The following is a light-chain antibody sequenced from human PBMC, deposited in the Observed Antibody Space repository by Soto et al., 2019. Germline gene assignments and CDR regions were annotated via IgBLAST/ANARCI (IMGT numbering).Light chain of an antibody. CDR1: ESANSN. Sequence: EIVMTQSPATVSVSPGERATLSCRASESANSNLAWYQQKPGQAPRLLIYGASTRATGIPARFSGSGSGTEFTLTISSLQSEDFVVYYCQQFQKWPLTFGGGTKVEIK. J-gene: IGKJ4*01. CDR3: QQFQKWPLT. CDR2: GAS. V-gene: IGKV3-15*01.